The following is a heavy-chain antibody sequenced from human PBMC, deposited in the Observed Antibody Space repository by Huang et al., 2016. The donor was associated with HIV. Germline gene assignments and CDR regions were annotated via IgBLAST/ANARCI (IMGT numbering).Heavy chain of an antibody. CDR2: LNPKNGAN. J-gene: IGHJ4*02. Sequence: QVQLVQSGAEVKKPGASVKVSCKPSGYNFADYFIHWVRQAPGQGLEWMAGLNPKNGANNYAQKFLGRVTVTGDTSINTAYMEFSGLTSDDTANYYCTRDGVAPDEEFDYWGQGTLIIVSS. V-gene: IGHV1-2*02. CDR3: TRDGVAPDEEFDY. D-gene: IGHD5-12*01. CDR1: GYNFADYF.